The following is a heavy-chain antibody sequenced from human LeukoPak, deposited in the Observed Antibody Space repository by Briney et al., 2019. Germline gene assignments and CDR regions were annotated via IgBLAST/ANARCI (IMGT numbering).Heavy chain of an antibody. CDR1: GGSISSYY. CDR2: IYTGGST. J-gene: IGHJ4*02. CDR3: ARGELLWFAA. V-gene: IGHV4-4*09. D-gene: IGHD3-10*01. Sequence: SETLSLTCTVSGGSISSYYWSWIRQPAGKGLEWIGYIYTGGSTNYNPSLKSRVTISVDTSKNQFSLKLSSVTAADTAVYYCARGELLWFAAWGQGTLVTVSS.